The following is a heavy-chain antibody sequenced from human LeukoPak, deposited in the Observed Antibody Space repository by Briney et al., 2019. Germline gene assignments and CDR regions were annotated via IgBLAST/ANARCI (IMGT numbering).Heavy chain of an antibody. CDR3: ASHVEMATDFDY. CDR1: GGTFSSYA. Sequence: ASVKVSRKASGGTFSSYAISWVRQAPGKGLEWMGGFDPEDGETIYAQKFQGRVTMTEDTSTDTAYMELSSLRSEDTAVYYCASHVEMATDFDYWGQGTLVTVSS. V-gene: IGHV1-24*01. D-gene: IGHD5-24*01. J-gene: IGHJ4*02. CDR2: FDPEDGET.